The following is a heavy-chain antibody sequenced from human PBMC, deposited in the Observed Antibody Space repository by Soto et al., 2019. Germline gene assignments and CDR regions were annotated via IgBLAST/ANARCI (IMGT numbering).Heavy chain of an antibody. V-gene: IGHV3-30-3*01. J-gene: IGHJ4*02. CDR1: GFTFDAYT. Sequence: GGSLRLSCASFGFTFDAYTMHWVRHAPGKGLEWVAVISFDGSNKYYADSVKGRFTISSDNSKNTLYLQMSSLTAEDTDVYYCARVELRYFDGSPDDYWGQGTLFTVSS. CDR2: ISFDGSNK. CDR3: ARVELRYFDGSPDDY. D-gene: IGHD3-9*01.